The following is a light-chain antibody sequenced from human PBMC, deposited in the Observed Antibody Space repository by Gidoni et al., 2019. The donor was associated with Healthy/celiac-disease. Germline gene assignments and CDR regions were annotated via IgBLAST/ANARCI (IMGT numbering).Light chain of an antibody. CDR3: AAWDDSLNGWV. Sequence: QSVLTQPPSASGTPGQRVTISCSGGSSNIGSNTVTWSQQLPGTAPKLLIFSNHQRPSGVPDRFSCSKSGTSASLAISGLQSEDEADYYCAAWDDSLNGWVFGGGTKLTVL. CDR2: SNH. V-gene: IGLV1-44*01. CDR1: SSNIGSNT. J-gene: IGLJ3*02.